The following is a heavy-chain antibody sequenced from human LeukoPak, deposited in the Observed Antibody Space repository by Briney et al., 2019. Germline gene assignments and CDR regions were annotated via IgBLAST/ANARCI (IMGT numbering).Heavy chain of an antibody. Sequence: PGGSLRLSCAASGFTFSSYSMNWVRQAPGKGLEWVSSISSSSSYIYYADSVKGRFTISRDNAKNSLYLQMNSLRAEDTAVYYCARVNHYGSGRYDYWGQGTLVTVSS. CDR3: ARVNHYGSGRYDY. D-gene: IGHD3-10*01. CDR2: ISSSSSYI. V-gene: IGHV3-21*01. J-gene: IGHJ4*02. CDR1: GFTFSSYS.